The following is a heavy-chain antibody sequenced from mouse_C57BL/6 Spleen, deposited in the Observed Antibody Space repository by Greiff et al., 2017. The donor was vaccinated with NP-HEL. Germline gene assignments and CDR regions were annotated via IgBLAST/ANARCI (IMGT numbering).Heavy chain of an antibody. D-gene: IGHD4-1*01. CDR1: GYTFTSYW. CDR2: IDPSDSYT. V-gene: IGHV1-59*01. CDR3: ARTGTKNAMDY. Sequence: QVQLQQPGAELVRPGTSVKLSCKASGYTFTSYWMHWVKQRPGQGLEWIGVIDPSDSYTNYNQKFKGKATLTVDTSSSTAYMQLSSLTSEDSAVYYCARTGTKNAMDYWGKGTSVTVSS. J-gene: IGHJ4*01.